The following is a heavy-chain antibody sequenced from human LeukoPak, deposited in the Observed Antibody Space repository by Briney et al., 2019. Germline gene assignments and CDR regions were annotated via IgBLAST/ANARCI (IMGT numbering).Heavy chain of an antibody. D-gene: IGHD4-17*01. J-gene: IGHJ6*02. CDR1: GYTFTNYY. Sequence: ASVKVSCKASGYTFTNYYMHWVRQAPGQGLEWMGIINPSGGSTSYAQKFQGRVTMTRDTSTSTVYMELSSLRSEDTAVYYCARVGPTAYYYYGMDVWGQGTTVAVSS. CDR2: INPSGGST. CDR3: ARVGPTAYYYYGMDV. V-gene: IGHV1-46*01.